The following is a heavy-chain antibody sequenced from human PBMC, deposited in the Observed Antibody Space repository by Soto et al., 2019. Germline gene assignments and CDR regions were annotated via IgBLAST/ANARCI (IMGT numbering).Heavy chain of an antibody. V-gene: IGHV3-64D*08. CDR1: GFTFSSYA. CDR3: VKELLWFGESTTEYYFDY. D-gene: IGHD3-10*01. J-gene: IGHJ4*02. Sequence: GGSLRLSCSASGFTFSSYAMHWVRQAPGKGLEYVSAISSNGGSTYYADSVKGRFTISRDNSKNTLYLQMSSLRAEDTAVYYCVKELLWFGESTTEYYFDYWGQGTLVTVSS. CDR2: ISSNGGST.